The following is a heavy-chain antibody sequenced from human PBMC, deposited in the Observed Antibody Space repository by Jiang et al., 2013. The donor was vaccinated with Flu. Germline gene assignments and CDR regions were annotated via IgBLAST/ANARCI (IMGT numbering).Heavy chain of an antibody. V-gene: IGHV3-48*01. CDR3: ARDGCSGGSCLFFGY. CDR1: GFTFSTYS. D-gene: IGHD2-15*01. J-gene: IGHJ4*02. Sequence: QLVESGGGLVQPGGSLKLSCAASGFTFSTYSMNWVRQAPGKGLEWLSYIDSSSGTIYYSDAVKGRFTISRDNAENSLYLHMNTLRVEDTAVYYCARDGCSGGSCLFFGYWGQGALVTVSS. CDR2: IDSSSGTI.